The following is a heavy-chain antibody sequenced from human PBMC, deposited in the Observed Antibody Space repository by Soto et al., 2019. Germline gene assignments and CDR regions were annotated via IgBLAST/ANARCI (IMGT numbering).Heavy chain of an antibody. CDR3: ARSVAVPGAHIDY. Sequence: SETLSLTCSVSGGSISGSYWRWIRQSPGKGLEWLGYVSYTGSTNYSPSLRSRVSISVDTSKNEFSLRLSSVTAADTAVFFCARSVAVPGAHIDYWGQGTQVTVTS. J-gene: IGHJ4*02. V-gene: IGHV4-59*01. D-gene: IGHD6-19*01. CDR2: VSYTGST. CDR1: GGSISGSY.